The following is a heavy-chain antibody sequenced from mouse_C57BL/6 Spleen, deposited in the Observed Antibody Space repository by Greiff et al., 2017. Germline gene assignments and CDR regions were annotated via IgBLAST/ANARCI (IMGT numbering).Heavy chain of an antibody. Sequence: EVQLQQSVPELVKPGASVKISCKASGYSFTGYYMNWVKQSPEKSLEWIGEINPSTGGTTYIQKFKAKATLTVDKSSSTAYMQLKSLTSEDSAVYYWARGYDLAYWGQGTLVTVSA. D-gene: IGHD2-3*01. CDR3: ARGYDLAY. CDR1: GYSFTGYY. J-gene: IGHJ3*01. V-gene: IGHV1-42*01. CDR2: INPSTGGT.